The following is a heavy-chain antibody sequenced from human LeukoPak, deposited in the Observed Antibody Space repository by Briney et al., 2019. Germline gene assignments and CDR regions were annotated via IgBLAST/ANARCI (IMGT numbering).Heavy chain of an antibody. CDR3: ARGSGPDAFDI. J-gene: IGHJ3*02. Sequence: SETLSLTCAVSGGSISSGGYSWSWIRQPPGKGLEWIGYIYHSGGTYYNPSLKSRVTISVDRSKNQFSLKLSSVTAADTAVYYCARGSGPDAFDIWGQGTMVTVSS. CDR2: IYHSGGT. CDR1: GGSISSGGYS. V-gene: IGHV4-30-2*01. D-gene: IGHD1-26*01.